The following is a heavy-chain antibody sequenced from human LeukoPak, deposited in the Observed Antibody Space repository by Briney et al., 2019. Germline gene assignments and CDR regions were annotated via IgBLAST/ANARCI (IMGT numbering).Heavy chain of an antibody. CDR2: ISYDGSNK. CDR3: AKGYSSGWDYFDY. J-gene: IGHJ4*02. D-gene: IGHD6-19*01. CDR1: GSTFSSYG. Sequence: PGRSLRLSCAASGSTFSSYGMHWVRQAPGKGLEWVAVISYDGSNKYYADSVKGRFIISRDNSKNTLYLQMNSLRAEDTAVYYCAKGYSSGWDYFDYWGQGTLVTVSS. V-gene: IGHV3-30*18.